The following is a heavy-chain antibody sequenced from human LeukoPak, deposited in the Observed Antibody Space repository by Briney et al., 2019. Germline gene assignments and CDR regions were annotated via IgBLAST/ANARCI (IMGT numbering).Heavy chain of an antibody. Sequence: GASVKVSCKASGGTFSSYAISWVRQAPGQGLEWMGGIIPIFGTANYAQKFQGRVTITADKSTSTAYMELSSLRSEDTAVCYCAISGSPPAYTDYWGQGTLVTVSS. CDR1: GGTFSSYA. D-gene: IGHD1-26*01. CDR2: IIPIFGTA. CDR3: AISGSPPAYTDY. V-gene: IGHV1-69*06. J-gene: IGHJ4*02.